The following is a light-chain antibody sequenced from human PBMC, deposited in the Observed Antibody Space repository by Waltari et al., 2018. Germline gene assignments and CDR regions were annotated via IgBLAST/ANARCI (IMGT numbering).Light chain of an antibody. CDR1: SSDVGSYNL. CDR2: EGS. CDR3: CSYAGSSTWV. Sequence: QSALTQPASVSGSPGQSLTISCTGTSSDVGSYNLLSWYQQHPGKAPKLMTYEGSKRPSGVSNRFSGSKSGNTASLTISGLQAEDEADYYCCSYAGSSTWVFGGGTKLTVL. J-gene: IGLJ3*02. V-gene: IGLV2-23*01.